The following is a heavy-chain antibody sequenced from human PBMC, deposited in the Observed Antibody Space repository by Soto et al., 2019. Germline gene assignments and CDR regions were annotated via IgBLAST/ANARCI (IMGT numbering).Heavy chain of an antibody. CDR3: ARGAYYGSGSYYKDGDPDY. J-gene: IGHJ4*02. D-gene: IGHD3-10*01. CDR2: INAGNGNT. Sequence: QVQLVQSGAEVKKPGASVKVSCKASGYTFTSYAMHWVRQAPGQRLEWMGWINAGNGNTKYSQKFQGRVTITRDTSASTSYMERSSLRSEDTAVYYCARGAYYGSGSYYKDGDPDYWGQGTLVTVSS. CDR1: GYTFTSYA. V-gene: IGHV1-3*01.